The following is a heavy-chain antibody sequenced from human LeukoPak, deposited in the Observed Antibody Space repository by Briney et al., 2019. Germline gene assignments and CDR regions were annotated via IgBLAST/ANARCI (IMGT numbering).Heavy chain of an antibody. V-gene: IGHV3-23*01. J-gene: IGHJ3*02. D-gene: IGHD4-23*01. CDR1: GFTFSSYA. CDR3: ARVRSVGGNPHAFNI. CDR2: ISGSGGST. Sequence: GGSLRLSCAASGFTFSSYAMSWVRQAPGKGLEWVSAISGSGGSTYYADSVKGRFTISRDNSKNTLYLQMNSLRVEDTALYYCARVRSVGGNPHAFNIWGQGTMITVSS.